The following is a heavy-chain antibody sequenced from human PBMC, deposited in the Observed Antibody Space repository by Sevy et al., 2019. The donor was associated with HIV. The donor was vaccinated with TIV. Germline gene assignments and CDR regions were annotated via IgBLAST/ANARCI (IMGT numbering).Heavy chain of an antibody. Sequence: GGSLRLSCTASGFTFSNAWMSWVRQVPGKGLEWIGRIKNRSDGGTRDYGAPGKGRFTISRDDSKNMLFLHMNSLRTDDTALYYCTTEYPSGPFDFWGQGALVTVSS. CDR2: IKNRSDGGTR. V-gene: IGHV3-15*01. CDR1: GFTFSNAW. J-gene: IGHJ4*02. CDR3: TTEYPSGPFDF.